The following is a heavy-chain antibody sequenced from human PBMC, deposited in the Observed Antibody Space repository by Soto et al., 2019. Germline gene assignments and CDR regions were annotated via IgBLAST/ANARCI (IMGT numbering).Heavy chain of an antibody. D-gene: IGHD3-22*01. CDR3: ARLYYYDSSDQPKGAPDNWFDP. Sequence: GASVKVSCKASGYTFTSYGISWVRQAPGQGLEWMGWISAYNGNTNYAQKLQGRVTMTTDTSTSTAYMELRSLRSDDTAVYYCARLYYYDSSDQPKGAPDNWFDPWGQGTLVTVSS. CDR1: GYTFTSYG. V-gene: IGHV1-18*01. J-gene: IGHJ5*02. CDR2: ISAYNGNT.